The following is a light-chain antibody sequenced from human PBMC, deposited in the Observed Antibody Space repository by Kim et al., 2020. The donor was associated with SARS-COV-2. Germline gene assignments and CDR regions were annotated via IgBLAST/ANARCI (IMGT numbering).Light chain of an antibody. Sequence: EMEMTQSPATLPVSPVERATLSCRASQSVSTSLAWYQQKPGQAPRLLIYGASTRATGIPARFSGTGSGTEFTLTISSLQPEDFAVYYCQQYNDWPPSTFGPGTKLEI. CDR3: QQYNDWPPST. V-gene: IGKV3-15*01. J-gene: IGKJ2*01. CDR2: GAS. CDR1: QSVSTS.